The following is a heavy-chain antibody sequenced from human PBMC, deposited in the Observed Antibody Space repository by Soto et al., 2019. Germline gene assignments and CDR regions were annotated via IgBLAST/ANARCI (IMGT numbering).Heavy chain of an antibody. CDR1: GYSFNSYG. V-gene: IGHV1-18*01. J-gene: IGHJ5*02. CDR3: ARETKFYGFWSGYYRFDT. CDR2: ISASSGNT. Sequence: QLVQSGPEVKNPGASVKVSCKASGYSFNSYGISWVRQAPGQGLEWMGWISASSGNTTYAQELQGRVTMTTDTATTTAYMELRSLTSDDTAVYYCARETKFYGFWSGYYRFDTWGQGTLVSVSS. D-gene: IGHD3-3*01.